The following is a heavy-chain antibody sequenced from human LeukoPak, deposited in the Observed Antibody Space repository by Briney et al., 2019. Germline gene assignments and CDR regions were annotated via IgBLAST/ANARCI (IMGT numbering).Heavy chain of an antibody. Sequence: GGCLRLACSASGFTFRSYAMQWVRQAGGKGLEYVSAISSNGGTVYYADSENSRLTISRDNSKNTVYLQMSSLRADDTGVYYCVKHRDLFGVVIGTPLARILEDWGQGTLVSASS. V-gene: IGHV3-64D*09. J-gene: IGHJ4*02. CDR2: ISSNGGTV. CDR1: GFTFRSYA. CDR3: VKHRDLFGVVIGTPLARILED. D-gene: IGHD3-3*01.